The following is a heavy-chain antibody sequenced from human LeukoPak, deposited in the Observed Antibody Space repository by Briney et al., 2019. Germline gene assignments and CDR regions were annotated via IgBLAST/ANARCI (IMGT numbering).Heavy chain of an antibody. J-gene: IGHJ3*02. V-gene: IGHV4-34*01. CDR1: GGSFSGYY. Sequence: SETLSLTCAVYGGSFSGYYWSWIRQPPGKGLEWIGEINHSGSTNYNPSLKSRVTISVGTSKNQFSLKLSSVTAADTAVYYCAKLYGGNSGIWGQGIMVTVSS. CDR3: AKLYGGNSGI. D-gene: IGHD4-23*01. CDR2: INHSGST.